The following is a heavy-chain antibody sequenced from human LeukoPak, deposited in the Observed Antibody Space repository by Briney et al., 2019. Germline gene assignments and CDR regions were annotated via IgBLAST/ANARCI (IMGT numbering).Heavy chain of an antibody. CDR1: GFTFSTYS. CDR2: ISSGSSYI. J-gene: IGHJ4*02. D-gene: IGHD5-24*01. CDR3: VRSMATITFSFDY. Sequence: PGGSLRLSCAASGFTFSTYSMDWVRQAPGQGLEWVASISSGSSYIYYADSVKGRFTISRDNAKNSLYLQMNSLRAEDTAVYYCVRSMATITFSFDYWGQGTLVTVSS. V-gene: IGHV3-21*01.